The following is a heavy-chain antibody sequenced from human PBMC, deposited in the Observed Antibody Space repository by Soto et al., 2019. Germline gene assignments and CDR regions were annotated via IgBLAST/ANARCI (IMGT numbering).Heavy chain of an antibody. Sequence: PVGSLRLSCEGPGFTFSDYGFHWVRQAPGKGLEWVAMISSDGSDRYYRDSVQGRFTISRDDSKNTVYLQMNSLRAEDTAMYYCARSTYCNGGSCYPQYWGPGTLVTVSS. V-gene: IGHV3-30*03. CDR1: GFTFSDYG. CDR2: ISSDGSDR. J-gene: IGHJ4*02. CDR3: ARSTYCNGGSCYPQY. D-gene: IGHD2-15*01.